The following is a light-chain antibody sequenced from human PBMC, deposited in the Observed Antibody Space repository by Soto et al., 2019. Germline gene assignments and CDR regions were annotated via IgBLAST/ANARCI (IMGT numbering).Light chain of an antibody. CDR2: DAS. CDR1: QSINTW. CDR3: QQSYSSSPIT. Sequence: DIQMTQSPSTLSASVGDRVTITCRASQSINTWLAWYQQKPGRAPKLLISDASTLESGVPPRFSGSGSGTEFTLTINSLRPEDLASYYCQQSYSSSPITVGPGTRLEIK. J-gene: IGKJ5*01. V-gene: IGKV1-5*01.